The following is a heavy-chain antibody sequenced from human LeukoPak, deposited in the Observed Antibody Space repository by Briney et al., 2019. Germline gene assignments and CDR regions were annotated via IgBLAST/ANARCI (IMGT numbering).Heavy chain of an antibody. CDR3: ARDPGEHGYCSSTSCYRDDY. CDR1: GYTFTSYG. D-gene: IGHD2-2*02. Sequence: ASVKVSCKASGYTFTSYGISWVRQAPGQGLEWMGWISAYNGNTNYAQKLQGRVTMTTDTSTSTAYMELRSLRSDDTAVYYCARDPGEHGYCSSTSCYRDDYWGQVTLVTVSS. CDR2: ISAYNGNT. V-gene: IGHV1-18*01. J-gene: IGHJ4*02.